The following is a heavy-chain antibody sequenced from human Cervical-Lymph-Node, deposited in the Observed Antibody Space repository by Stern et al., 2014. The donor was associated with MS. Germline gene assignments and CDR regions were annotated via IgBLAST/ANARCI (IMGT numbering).Heavy chain of an antibody. D-gene: IGHD1-26*01. V-gene: IGHV1-2*02. CDR3: ARISLGSGIDY. CDR2: INPNSGAT. CDR1: ENTFTGYY. Sequence: MQLVESGAEVKKPGASVKVTCKASENTFTGYYIHWVRQAPGQGLEWMGWINPNSGATNYAQRCQDRVSLTSDTSNTLAYMELDRLASDDTAVYYCARISLGSGIDYWGQGSLVTVSS. J-gene: IGHJ4*02.